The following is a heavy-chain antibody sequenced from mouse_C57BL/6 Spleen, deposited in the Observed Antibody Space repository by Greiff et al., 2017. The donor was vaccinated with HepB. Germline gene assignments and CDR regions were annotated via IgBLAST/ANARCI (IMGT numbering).Heavy chain of an antibody. CDR2: INPSNGGT. CDR1: GYTFTSYW. CDR3: ARITTVVASYYYAMDY. D-gene: IGHD1-1*01. Sequence: QVQLQQPGTELVKPGASVKLSCKASGYTFTSYWMHWVKQRPGQGLEWIGNINPSNGGTNYNEKFKSKATLTVDKSSSTAYMQLSSLTSEDSAVYYGARITTVVASYYYAMDYWGQGTSVTVSS. J-gene: IGHJ4*01. V-gene: IGHV1-53*01.